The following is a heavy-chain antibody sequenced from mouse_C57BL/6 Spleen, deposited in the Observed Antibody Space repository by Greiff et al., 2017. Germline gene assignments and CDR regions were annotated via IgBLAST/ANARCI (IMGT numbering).Heavy chain of an antibody. V-gene: IGHV2-9-1*01. CDR1: GFSLTSYA. J-gene: IGHJ1*03. Sequence: QVQLQQSGPGLVAPSQSLSITCTVSGFSLTSYAISWVRQPPGKGLEWLGVIWTGGGTNYNSALKSRLSISKDNSKSQVFLKMNSLQTDDTARYYCARNSDYYGSRGYFDVWGTGTTVTVSA. CDR3: ARNSDYYGSRGYFDV. CDR2: IWTGGGT. D-gene: IGHD1-1*01.